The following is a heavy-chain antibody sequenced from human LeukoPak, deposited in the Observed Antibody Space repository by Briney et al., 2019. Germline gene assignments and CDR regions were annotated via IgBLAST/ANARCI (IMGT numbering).Heavy chain of an antibody. CDR2: IYYSGST. V-gene: IGHV4-39*07. CDR1: GGSFSSSNYY. D-gene: IGHD5-24*01. CDR3: ARGLRDGYRD. Sequence: SETLSLTCTVSGGSFSSSNYYWGWIRQPPGKGLEWIGSIYYSGSTFYNPSLKSRVTISVDTSKNQFSLKLSSVTAADTAMYYCARGLRDGYRDWGQGTLVTVSS. J-gene: IGHJ4*02.